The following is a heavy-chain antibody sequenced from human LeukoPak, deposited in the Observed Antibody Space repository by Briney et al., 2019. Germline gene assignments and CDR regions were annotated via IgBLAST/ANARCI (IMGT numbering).Heavy chain of an antibody. Sequence: GGSLRLSCAASGFTVSSNYMTWVRQAPGKGLKWVSVIYSGGSTYYEDSVKGRFTTSRDNSKNTLYLQMNSLRVEDTAVNYCAKEGEGGYFDYWGQGTLVTVSS. V-gene: IGHV3-66*01. D-gene: IGHD3-10*01. CDR3: AKEGEGGYFDY. CDR2: IYSGGST. J-gene: IGHJ4*02. CDR1: GFTVSSNY.